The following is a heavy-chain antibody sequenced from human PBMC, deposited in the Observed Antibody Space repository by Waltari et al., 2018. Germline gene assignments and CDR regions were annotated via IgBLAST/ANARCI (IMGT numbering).Heavy chain of an antibody. CDR3: ASRHYYGSGTDDRPPVFDY. D-gene: IGHD3-10*01. CDR1: GAPSDCIFSSIA. CDR2: ISGSGDIT. Sequence: EGQLLDSGGGLVQPGGSLRLSCAAPGAPSDCIFSSIAMTWVRQAPGKGLEWVSCISGSGDITYYADSVKGRFTISRDNSKNTLYLQMSSLRVDDTAVYYCASRHYYGSGTDDRPPVFDYWGQGTLVTVSS. V-gene: IGHV3-23*01. J-gene: IGHJ4*02.